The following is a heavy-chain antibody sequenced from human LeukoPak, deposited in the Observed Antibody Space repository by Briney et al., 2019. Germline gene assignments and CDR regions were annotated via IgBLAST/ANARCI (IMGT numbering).Heavy chain of an antibody. D-gene: IGHD3-10*01. Sequence: SETLSPTCIVSGDSISSSAYYWGWIRQPPGKGLEWIGQIYSSGSTYYNPSLESRVTISVEKSKNQFSLNLSSVTAADTAVYHCARVTSYLAFDIFGQGTIVTVSS. CDR2: IYSSGST. V-gene: IGHV4-39*07. CDR1: GDSISSSAYY. CDR3: ARVTSYLAFDI. J-gene: IGHJ3*02.